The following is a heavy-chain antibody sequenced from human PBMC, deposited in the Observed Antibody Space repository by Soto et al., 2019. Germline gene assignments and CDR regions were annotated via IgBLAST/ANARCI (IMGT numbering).Heavy chain of an antibody. CDR3: ARHGLPPSFDY. Sequence: PSETLSLTCTVSGGPVSSNSYSWGWIRQSPGKGLEWIATIYSTDKTYYNPSLLSRVTISVDTSKNQFSLKLSSVTAADTAVYYCARHGLPPSFDYWGQGTLVTVSS. D-gene: IGHD5-12*01. V-gene: IGHV4-39*01. CDR1: GGPVSSNSYS. CDR2: IYSTDKT. J-gene: IGHJ4*02.